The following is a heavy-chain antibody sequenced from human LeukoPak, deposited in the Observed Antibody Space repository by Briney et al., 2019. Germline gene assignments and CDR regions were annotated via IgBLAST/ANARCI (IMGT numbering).Heavy chain of an antibody. CDR1: GGSISSYY. J-gene: IGHJ4*02. CDR2: IYTSGST. D-gene: IGHD3-22*01. CDR3: ARDKADDSSGYSSGIDY. V-gene: IGHV4-4*07. Sequence: SETLSLTCTVSGGSISSYYWSWIRQPAGKGLEWIGRIYTSGSTNYNPSLKSRVTMSVDTSKNQFSLKLSSVTVADTAVYYCARDKADDSSGYSSGIDYWGQGTLVTVSS.